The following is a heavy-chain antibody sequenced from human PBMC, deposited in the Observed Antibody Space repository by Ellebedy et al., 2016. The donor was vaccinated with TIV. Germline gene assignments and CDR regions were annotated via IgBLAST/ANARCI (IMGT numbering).Heavy chain of an antibody. Sequence: AASVKVSCKASGYTFTGYYMHWVRQAPGQGLEWMGWINPNSGGTNYAQKFQGRVTMTRDTSISTAYMELSRLRSDDTTVYYCARTSRVDTAMAFDYWGQGTLVTVSS. CDR2: INPNSGGT. CDR1: GYTFTGYY. D-gene: IGHD5-18*01. CDR3: ARTSRVDTAMAFDY. V-gene: IGHV1-2*02. J-gene: IGHJ4*02.